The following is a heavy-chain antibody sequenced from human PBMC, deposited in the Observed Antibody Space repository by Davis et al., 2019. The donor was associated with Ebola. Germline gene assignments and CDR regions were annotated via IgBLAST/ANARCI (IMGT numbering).Heavy chain of an antibody. CDR3: ARGSMIRGVSFYYGMDV. Sequence: MPSETLSLTCTVSGGSISSSSYYWGWIRQPPGKGLEWIGSIYYSGSTYYNPSLKSRVTISVDTSKNQFSLKLSSVTAADTAVYYCARGSMIRGVSFYYGMDVWGQGTTVTVSS. CDR2: IYYSGST. J-gene: IGHJ6*02. V-gene: IGHV4-39*07. CDR1: GGSISSSSYY. D-gene: IGHD3-10*01.